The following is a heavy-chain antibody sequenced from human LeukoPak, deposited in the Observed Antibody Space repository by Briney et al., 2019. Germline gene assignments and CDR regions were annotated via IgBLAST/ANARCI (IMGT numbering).Heavy chain of an antibody. CDR1: GYTFTSYA. V-gene: IGHV1-3*01. D-gene: IGHD3-10*01. J-gene: IGHJ4*02. Sequence: GASAKVSCKASGYTFTSYAMHWVRQAPGQRFEWMGWINAGNGNTKYSQKFQGRVTITRDTSASTAYMELSSLRSEDTAVYYCARGIYYYGSGSYYNVPFDYWGQGTLVTVSS. CDR3: ARGIYYYGSGSYYNVPFDY. CDR2: INAGNGNT.